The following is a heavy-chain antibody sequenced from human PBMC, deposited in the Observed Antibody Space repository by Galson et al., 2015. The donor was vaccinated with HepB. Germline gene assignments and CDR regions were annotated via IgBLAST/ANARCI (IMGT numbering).Heavy chain of an antibody. D-gene: IGHD3-10*01. CDR1: GFTFSSYA. V-gene: IGHV3-23*01. J-gene: IGHJ4*02. CDR3: ATPPPLTMVRGVIIDY. CDR2: ISGSGGST. Sequence: SQRLSCAASGFTFSSYAMSWVRQAPRKGLEWVSAISGSGGSTYYADSVKGRFTISRDNAKNTLYLQMNSLRPEDTDVYYCATPPPLTMVRGVIIDYWGQGTLVTVSS.